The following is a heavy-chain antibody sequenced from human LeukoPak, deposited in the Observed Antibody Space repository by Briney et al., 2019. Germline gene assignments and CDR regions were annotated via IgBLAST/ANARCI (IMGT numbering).Heavy chain of an antibody. D-gene: IGHD3-16*02. V-gene: IGHV1-2*02. CDR3: ARLSTPNLYYFDY. CDR1: GYTFTGYY. CDR2: INPNSGVT. Sequence: ASVKVSCKASGYTFTGYYMHWVRQAPGQGLEWMGWINPNSGVTYYAQKFQGRVSMTRDTSISTAYLEVSRLRSDDSALYYCARLSTPNLYYFDYWGQGTLVTVSS. J-gene: IGHJ4*02.